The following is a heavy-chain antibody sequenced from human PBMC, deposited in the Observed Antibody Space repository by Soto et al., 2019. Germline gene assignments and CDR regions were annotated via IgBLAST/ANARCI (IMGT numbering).Heavy chain of an antibody. D-gene: IGHD6-19*01. CDR3: ARASRLARCLVLGWFDP. CDR1: AYTCTCYG. J-gene: IGHJ5*02. CDR2: ISAYNGNT. V-gene: IGHV1-18*01. Sequence: CNASAYTCTCYGISSVRHFPGQGLEWMGWISAYNGNTNYAQNLKGRVTMTTDTSTSTEYMERTSLRSADTAVYYCARASRLARCLVLGWFDPWGQGTLVPASS.